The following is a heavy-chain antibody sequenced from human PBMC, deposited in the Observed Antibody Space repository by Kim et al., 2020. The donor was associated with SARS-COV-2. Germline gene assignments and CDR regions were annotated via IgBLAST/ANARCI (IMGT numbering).Heavy chain of an antibody. CDR3: ARDPWIGIGYSSGRWYGMDV. V-gene: IGHV4-4*02. CDR1: GGSISSSNW. CDR2: IYHSGST. Sequence: SETLSLTCAVSGGSISSSNWWSWVRQPPGKGLEWIGEIYHSGSTNYNPSLKSRVTISVDKSKNQFSLKLSSVTAADTAVYYCARDPWIGIGYSSGRWYGMDVWGQGTTVTVSS. D-gene: IGHD6-19*01. J-gene: IGHJ6*02.